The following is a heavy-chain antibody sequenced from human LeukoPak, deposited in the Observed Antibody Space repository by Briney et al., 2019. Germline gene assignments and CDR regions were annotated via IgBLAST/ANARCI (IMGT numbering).Heavy chain of an antibody. CDR1: GGSISSSSYY. Sequence: SETLSLTCTVSGGSISSSSYYWGWICQPPGKGLEWIGSIYFSGSTYYNPSPKSRVTISVYTSKNQFSLKLSSVTAADTAVYYCASGGPYYFDYWGQGTLVTVSS. CDR2: IYFSGST. CDR3: ASGGPYYFDY. J-gene: IGHJ4*02. D-gene: IGHD6-25*01. V-gene: IGHV4-39*01.